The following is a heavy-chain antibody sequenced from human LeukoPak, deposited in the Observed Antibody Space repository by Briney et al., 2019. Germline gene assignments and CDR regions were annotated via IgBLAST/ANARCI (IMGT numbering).Heavy chain of an antibody. CDR3: AREAVYSYQPSTPGTDV. Sequence: ASVKVSCKASGYTFTSYYMHWVRQAPGQGLEWMGIINPSGGSTSYAQKFQGRVTMTRDMSTSTVYMELSSLRSEDTAVYYCAREAVYSYQPSTPGTDVWGKGTTVTVSS. D-gene: IGHD5-18*01. V-gene: IGHV1-46*01. CDR2: INPSGGST. CDR1: GYTFTSYY. J-gene: IGHJ6*04.